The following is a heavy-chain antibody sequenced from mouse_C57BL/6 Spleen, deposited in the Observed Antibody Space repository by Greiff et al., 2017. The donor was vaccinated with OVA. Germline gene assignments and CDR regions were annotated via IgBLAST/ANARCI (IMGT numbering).Heavy chain of an antibody. CDR3: AKGVIYYEKNGFAY. CDR1: GYSFTDYN. D-gene: IGHD2-4*01. J-gene: IGHJ3*01. V-gene: IGHV1-39*01. CDR2: INPNYGTT. Sequence: VQLQQSGPELVKPGASVKISCKASGYSFTDYNMNWVKQSNGKSLEWIGVINPNYGTTSYNQKFKGKATLTVDQSSSTAYMQLNSLTSEDSAVYCCAKGVIYYEKNGFAYWGQGTLVTVSA.